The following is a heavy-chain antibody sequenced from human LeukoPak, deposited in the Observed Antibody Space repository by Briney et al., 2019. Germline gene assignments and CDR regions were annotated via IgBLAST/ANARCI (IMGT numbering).Heavy chain of an antibody. J-gene: IGHJ4*02. Sequence: SETLSLTCAVSGASISGSGYYLGWIRQPPGKGLEWIGEINHSGSTNYNPSLKSRVTISVDTSKNQFSLKLSSVTAADTAVYYCARGLWFGELPLDYWGQGTLVTVSS. CDR2: INHSGST. CDR1: GASISGSGYY. D-gene: IGHD3-10*01. V-gene: IGHV4-39*07. CDR3: ARGLWFGELPLDY.